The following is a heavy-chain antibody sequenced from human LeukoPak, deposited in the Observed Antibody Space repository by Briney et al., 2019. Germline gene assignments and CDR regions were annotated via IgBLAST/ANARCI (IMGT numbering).Heavy chain of an antibody. CDR2: IWYDGSDK. CDR3: GKDLGSNGNYLDRVDY. V-gene: IGHV3-33*06. CDR1: GFTLSSYG. Sequence: GGSLRLSCTASGFTLSSYGMHWVRQAPGKGLEWLTIIWYDGSDKYYADSVKGRFTISRDNSKNTLYLQMNSLRAEDTAVYYCGKDLGSNGNYLDRVDYWGQGTLVTVSS. J-gene: IGHJ4*02. D-gene: IGHD3-22*01.